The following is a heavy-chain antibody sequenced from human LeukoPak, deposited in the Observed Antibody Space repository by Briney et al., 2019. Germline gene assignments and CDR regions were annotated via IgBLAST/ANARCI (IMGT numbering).Heavy chain of an antibody. CDR1: GGTFSSYA. CDR2: IIPIFGTA. Sequence: ASVKVSCKASGGTFSSYAISWVRQAPGQGLEWMGGIIPIFGTANYAQKFQGRVTITTDESTSTAYMELSSLRSEGTAVYYCARERGHSYGRGSWFDPWGQGTLVTVSS. CDR3: ARERGHSYGRGSWFDP. V-gene: IGHV1-69*05. J-gene: IGHJ5*02. D-gene: IGHD5-18*01.